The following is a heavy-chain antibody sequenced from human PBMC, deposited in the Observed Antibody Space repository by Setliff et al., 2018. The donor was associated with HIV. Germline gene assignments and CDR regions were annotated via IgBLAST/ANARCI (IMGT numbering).Heavy chain of an antibody. CDR1: GYTFTSYG. CDR2: ISAYNGNT. CDR3: ARDEAAAGTLRDAFDI. V-gene: IGHV1-18*01. J-gene: IGHJ3*02. Sequence: GASVKVSCKASGYTFTSYGISWVRQAPGQGLEWMGWISAYNGNTNYAQKLQGRVTMTTDTSTSTAYMELRSLRSDDTAVYYCARDEAAAGTLRDAFDIWGHGTMVTVS. D-gene: IGHD6-13*01.